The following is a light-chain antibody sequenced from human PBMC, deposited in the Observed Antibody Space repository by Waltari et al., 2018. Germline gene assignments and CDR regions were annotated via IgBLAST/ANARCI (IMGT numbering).Light chain of an antibody. CDR3: QQYNNWPLTWT. Sequence: EIVMTQSPATLSVSPGERAPLSCRASQSVSSNLAWYQQKPGQAPRLLIYGASTRATGIPARFSGSGSGTEFTLTISSLQSEDFAVYYCQQYNNWPLTWTFGQGTKVEIK. CDR2: GAS. J-gene: IGKJ1*01. V-gene: IGKV3-15*01. CDR1: QSVSSN.